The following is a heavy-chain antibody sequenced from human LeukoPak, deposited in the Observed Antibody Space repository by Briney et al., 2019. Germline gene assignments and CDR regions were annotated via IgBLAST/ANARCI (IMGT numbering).Heavy chain of an antibody. CDR1: GFTFSSYG. V-gene: IGHV3-23*01. J-gene: IGHJ3*02. CDR2: ISGSGGST. D-gene: IGHD5-12*01. CDR3: AREGWIDAFDI. Sequence: GGSLRLSCAVSGFTFSSYGMSWVRQAPGKGLEWVSAISGSGGSTYYADSVKGRFTISRGNAKNSLYLQMSSLRAEDTAVYYCAREGWIDAFDIWGQGTMVTVSS.